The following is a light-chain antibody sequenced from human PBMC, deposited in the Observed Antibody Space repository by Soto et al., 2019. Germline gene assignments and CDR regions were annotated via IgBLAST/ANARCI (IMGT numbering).Light chain of an antibody. Sequence: DIPMPQSPSSLSASVGDGASITCRASQSISSYLTWYQQKPGKAPKLLIYAASSLQSGVPSRFSGSGSETDFSLTISSLRPEDVATYYCQRSYSTRTFDKGTKVEIK. J-gene: IGKJ1*01. CDR2: AAS. CDR3: QRSYSTRT. V-gene: IGKV1-39*01. CDR1: QSISSY.